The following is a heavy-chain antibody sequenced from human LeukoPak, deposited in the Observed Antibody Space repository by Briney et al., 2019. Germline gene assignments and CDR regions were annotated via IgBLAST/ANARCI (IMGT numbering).Heavy chain of an antibody. V-gene: IGHV4-4*08. CDR2: IYSNCIT. CDR3: ARRAYYHSSGFHPTAGYFDL. D-gene: IGHD3-22*01. CDR1: GRSLFSYY. Sequence: SETLSLTCTVSGRSLFSYYWNWIRQSPGKGLEWIGFIYSNCITTYNPSPMSRGSISIATSRNQFSLRLTSVTAADTAMYYCARRAYYHSSGFHPTAGYFDLWGRGTLVTVSS. J-gene: IGHJ2*01.